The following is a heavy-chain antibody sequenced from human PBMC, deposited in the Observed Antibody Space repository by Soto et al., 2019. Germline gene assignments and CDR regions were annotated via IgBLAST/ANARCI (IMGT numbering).Heavy chain of an antibody. CDR1: AGSIRNRSYY. Sequence: PSQSMSHARIVSAGSIRNRSYYWGRIRKPAGKGLGWVGYIYYSGSTNYNPALKSRVTISVDTSKNQFSLKLSSVTAAVSFVYYGARVGDLNWLDSWGQGTLVTVSS. CDR3: ARVGDLNWLDS. CDR2: IYYSGST. V-gene: IGHV4-61*05. D-gene: IGHD2-21*02. J-gene: IGHJ5*01.